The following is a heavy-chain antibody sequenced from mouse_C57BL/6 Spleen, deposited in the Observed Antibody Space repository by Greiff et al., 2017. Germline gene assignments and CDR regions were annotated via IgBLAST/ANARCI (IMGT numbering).Heavy chain of an antibody. J-gene: IGHJ3*01. CDR1: GYTFTDYE. CDR2: IDPETGGT. V-gene: IGHV1-15*01. Sequence: LVESGAELVRPGASVTLSCKASGYTFTDYEMHWVKQTPVHGLEWIGAIDPETGGTAYNQKFKGKAILTADKSSSTAYMELRSLTSEDSAVYYCTRGIPRGFAYWGQGTLVTVSA. D-gene: IGHD5-1-1*01. CDR3: TRGIPRGFAY.